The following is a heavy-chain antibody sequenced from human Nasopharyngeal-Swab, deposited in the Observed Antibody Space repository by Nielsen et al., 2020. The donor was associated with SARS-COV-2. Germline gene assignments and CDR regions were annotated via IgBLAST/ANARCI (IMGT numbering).Heavy chain of an antibody. J-gene: IGHJ4*02. D-gene: IGHD3-10*01. V-gene: IGHV3-74*01. Sequence: GESLKISCAASEFTFSSYWMHWVRQAPGKGLVWVSRINSDGSSTSYADSVKGRFTISRDNAKNTLYLQMNSLRAEDTAVYYCARGDGSADYWGQGTLVTVSS. CDR1: EFTFSSYW. CDR3: ARGDGSADY. CDR2: INSDGSST.